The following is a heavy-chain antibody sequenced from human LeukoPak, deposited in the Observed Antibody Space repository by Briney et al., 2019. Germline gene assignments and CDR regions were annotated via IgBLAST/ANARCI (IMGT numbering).Heavy chain of an antibody. J-gene: IGHJ3*02. Sequence: GESLKISCKGSGYSFTSYWIGWVRQKPGKGLECMGIIYPGASDTRYISSFQGQVTISADESISTAYLQWSNLRASDTAMYYCARGSRVFAHYDSGGHYSAFDIWGQGTMVTVSS. CDR2: IYPGASDT. V-gene: IGHV5-51*01. D-gene: IGHD3-22*01. CDR3: ARGSRVFAHYDSGGHYSAFDI. CDR1: GYSFTSYW.